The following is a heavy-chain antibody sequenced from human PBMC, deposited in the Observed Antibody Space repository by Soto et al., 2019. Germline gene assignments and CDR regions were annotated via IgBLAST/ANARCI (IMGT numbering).Heavy chain of an antibody. CDR2: IKLDASEK. D-gene: IGHD3-10*01. CDR1: GFTFSYYW. V-gene: IGHV3-7*01. CDR3: ARESGYGSGASVNHYLGF. Sequence: ALRLSCAASGFTFSYYWMSWGRQAPGKGLEWLGTIKLDASEKKYVDSVKGRFTMSRDNAKNSLYLQMDSLRAEDTAVYYCARESGYGSGASVNHYLGFWGRGTLGTVSS. J-gene: IGHJ4*01.